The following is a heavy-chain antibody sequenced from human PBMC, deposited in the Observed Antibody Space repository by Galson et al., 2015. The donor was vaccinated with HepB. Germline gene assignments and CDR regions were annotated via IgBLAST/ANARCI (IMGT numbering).Heavy chain of an antibody. CDR1: GGPFSGYY. Sequence: ETLSLTCAVYGGPFSGYYWSWIRQPPGKGLEWIGEINVSGPPNYNPSLKNRVIISVDMSKNQFSLRVSSVTAADTAVYYCARERIYYDTSSYPYVFDIWGQGTRVTVSS. CDR2: INVSGPP. D-gene: IGHD3-22*01. CDR3: ARERIYYDTSSYPYVFDI. V-gene: IGHV4-34*01. J-gene: IGHJ3*02.